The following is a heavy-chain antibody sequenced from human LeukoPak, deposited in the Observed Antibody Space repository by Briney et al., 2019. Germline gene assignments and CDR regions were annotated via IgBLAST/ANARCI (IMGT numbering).Heavy chain of an antibody. CDR1: GYTFTGYY. CDR2: IIPIFGTA. CDR3: ARFQHTALINWFDP. J-gene: IGHJ5*02. V-gene: IGHV1-69*13. D-gene: IGHD5-18*01. Sequence: SVKVSCKASGYTFTGYYMHWVRQAPGQGLEWMGGIIPIFGTANYAQKFQGRVTITADESTSTAYMELSSLRSEDTAVYYCARFQHTALINWFDPWGQGTLVTVSS.